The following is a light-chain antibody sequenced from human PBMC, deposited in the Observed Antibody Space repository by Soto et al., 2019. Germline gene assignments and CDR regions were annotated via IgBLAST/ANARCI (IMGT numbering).Light chain of an antibody. CDR2: VNT. CDR3: QSYDSSLSAWV. V-gene: IGLV1-40*03. Sequence: QSVLTQPPSVSGAPGQRVTVSCTGNSSNIGSVYDVHWYQQLSGSPPRLLISVNTNRPSGVPDRFSGSKSGASASLVIAGVQAGDEGTYFRQSYDSSLSAWVFGGGTKLTVL. CDR1: SSNIGSVYD. J-gene: IGLJ3*02.